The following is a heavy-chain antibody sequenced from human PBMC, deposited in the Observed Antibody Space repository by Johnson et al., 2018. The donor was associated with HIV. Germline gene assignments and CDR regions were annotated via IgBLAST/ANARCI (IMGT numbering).Heavy chain of an antibody. V-gene: IGHV3-33*05. CDR2: ISYDGSVK. J-gene: IGHJ3*02. CDR3: AREVDAFDM. CDR1: GFTFNNYG. Sequence: QVQLVESGGGVVQPGRSLRLSCAASGFTFNNYGMHWVRKAPGKGLEWVAVISYDGSVKYYADAVKGRFTISRDNSQNTLYLQMNSLKAEDTAVYYCAREVDAFDMWGQGTLVTVSS.